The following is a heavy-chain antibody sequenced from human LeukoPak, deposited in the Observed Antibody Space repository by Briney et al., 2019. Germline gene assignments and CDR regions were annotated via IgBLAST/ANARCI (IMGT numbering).Heavy chain of an antibody. J-gene: IGHJ3*02. D-gene: IGHD6-13*01. CDR2: ISGSGGST. V-gene: IGHV3-23*01. CDR1: GFTFSSYA. CDR3: ARDSSSSWYVPDAFDI. Sequence: GGSLRLSCAASGFTFSSYAMSWVRQAPGKGLEWVSAISGSGGSTYYADSVKGRFTISRDNSKNTLYLQMNSLRAEDTAVYYCARDSSSSWYVPDAFDIWGQGTMVTVSS.